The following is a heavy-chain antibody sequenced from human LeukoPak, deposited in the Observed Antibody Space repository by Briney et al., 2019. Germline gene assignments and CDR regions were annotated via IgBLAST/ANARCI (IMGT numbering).Heavy chain of an antibody. Sequence: PGGSLRLSCAASGFTFSNYGMHWVRQVPGKGLEWVAVISFDGSQKYYADSVKGRFTISRDNSKSTVYLQMNSLRAEDTAVYYCARDLYGSGSYNWFDPWGQGTLVTVSS. D-gene: IGHD3-10*01. CDR3: ARDLYGSGSYNWFDP. V-gene: IGHV3-30*02. CDR2: ISFDGSQK. CDR1: GFTFSNYG. J-gene: IGHJ5*02.